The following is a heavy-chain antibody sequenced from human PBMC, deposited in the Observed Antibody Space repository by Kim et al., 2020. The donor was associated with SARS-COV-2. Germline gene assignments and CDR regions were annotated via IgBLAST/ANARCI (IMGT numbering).Heavy chain of an antibody. CDR2: IWNDGSKQ. D-gene: IGHD1-1*01. V-gene: IGHV3-33*08. J-gene: IGHJ3*02. Sequence: GGSLRLSCAASGFIFSAYGMHWVRQVPGKGLDWVAVIWNDGSKQYYADSVKGRFTISRDNSKNTLYLQMNSLRAEDTAMYYCATGLGTGTPGDGAFDIWG. CDR3: ATGLGTGTPGDGAFDI. CDR1: GFIFSAYG.